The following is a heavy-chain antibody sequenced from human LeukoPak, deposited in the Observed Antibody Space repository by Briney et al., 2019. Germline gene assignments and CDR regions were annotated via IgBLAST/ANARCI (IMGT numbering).Heavy chain of an antibody. V-gene: IGHV3-64*01. CDR1: GFTFSSYA. D-gene: IGHD4-17*01. CDR3: ARVRAGYGDYDY. CDR2: ISSNGGST. J-gene: IGHJ4*02. Sequence: PGGSLRLSCAASGFTFSSYATGWVRQAPGKGLEYVSAISSNGGSTYYANSVKGRFTISRDNSKNTLYLQMGSLRGEDMAVYYCARVRAGYGDYDYWGQGPLLTVSS.